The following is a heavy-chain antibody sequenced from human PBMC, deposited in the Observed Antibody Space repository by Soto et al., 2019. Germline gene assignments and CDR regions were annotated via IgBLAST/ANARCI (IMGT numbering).Heavy chain of an antibody. CDR1: GFTFSDYY. J-gene: IGHJ4*02. V-gene: IGHV3-11*01. CDR2: ISSGSGTI. CDR3: ARDIVYIAADY. D-gene: IGHD6-13*01. Sequence: QVQLVESGGGLVKPGGSLRLSCAASGFTFSDYYMSWIRQAPGKGLEWVSYISSGSGTIYYADSVKGRFTISRDNANNSLYLQMNSLRAEDTAVYYCARDIVYIAADYWGQGTLVTVSS.